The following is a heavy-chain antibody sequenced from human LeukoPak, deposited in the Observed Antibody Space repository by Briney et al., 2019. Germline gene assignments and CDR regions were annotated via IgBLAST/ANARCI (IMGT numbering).Heavy chain of an antibody. V-gene: IGHV4-39*01. D-gene: IGHD3-10*01. Sequence: SGTLSLTCTVSGGSISSSSYYWGWIRQPPGKGLEWIGSIYYSGSTYYNPSLKSRVTISVGTSKNQFSLKLSSVTAADTAVYYCARGPFTLVRGADNWFDPWGQGTLVTVSS. CDR1: GGSISSSSYY. CDR2: IYYSGST. CDR3: ARGPFTLVRGADNWFDP. J-gene: IGHJ5*02.